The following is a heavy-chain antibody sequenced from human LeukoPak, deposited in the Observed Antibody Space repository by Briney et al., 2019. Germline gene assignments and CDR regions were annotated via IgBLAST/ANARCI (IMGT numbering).Heavy chain of an antibody. CDR3: AKVRCSSTSCYIPGGAFDI. Sequence: GGSLRLSCAASGFTFSSYAMSWVRQAPGKGLEWVSAISGSGGSTYYADSVKGRFTISRDNSKNTLYLQMNSLRAEDTAVYYCAKVRCSSTSCYIPGGAFDIWGQGTMVTVSS. D-gene: IGHD2-2*02. J-gene: IGHJ3*02. V-gene: IGHV3-23*01. CDR2: ISGSGGST. CDR1: GFTFSSYA.